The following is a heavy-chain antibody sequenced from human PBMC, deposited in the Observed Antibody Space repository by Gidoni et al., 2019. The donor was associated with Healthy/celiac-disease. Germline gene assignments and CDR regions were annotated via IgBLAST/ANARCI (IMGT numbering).Heavy chain of an antibody. CDR2: IDWDDDK. CDR1: GFSLSTSGMR. D-gene: IGHD6-19*01. CDR3: ARMGIAVAGFDY. J-gene: IGHJ4*02. V-gene: IGHV2-70*04. Sequence: QVTLKESGPALVKPTQTLTLTCTFSGFSLSTSGMRVSWIRQPPGKALEWLARIDWDDDKFYSTSLKTRLTISKDTSKNQVVLTMTNMDPVDTATYYCARMGIAVAGFDYWGQGTLVTVSS.